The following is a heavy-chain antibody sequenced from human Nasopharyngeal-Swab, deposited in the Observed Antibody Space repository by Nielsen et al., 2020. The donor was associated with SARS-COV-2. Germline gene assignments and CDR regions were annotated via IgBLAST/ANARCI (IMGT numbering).Heavy chain of an antibody. CDR1: GFTFSSYA. Sequence: AGSLRLSCAASGFTFSSYAMSWVRQAPGKGLEWVSGTSGSGGSTYYADSVKGRFTISRDNSKHTLYLQMNSLRAEDTAVYYCAKEGGPTTIVVVIPYYFDYWGQGTLVTVSS. V-gene: IGHV3-23*01. CDR2: TSGSGGST. CDR3: AKEGGPTTIVVVIPYYFDY. D-gene: IGHD3-22*01. J-gene: IGHJ4*02.